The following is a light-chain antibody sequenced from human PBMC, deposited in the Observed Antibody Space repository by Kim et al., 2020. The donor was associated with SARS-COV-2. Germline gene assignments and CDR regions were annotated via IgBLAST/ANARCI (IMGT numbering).Light chain of an antibody. V-gene: IGKV3-20*01. CDR3: QQYGTSPRT. Sequence: EIVLTQSPGTLSLSPGERATLSCRASQSVSSSTLAWYQHKAGQAPRLLIYGASSRATGIPDRFSGSGSETDFTLTISRLEPEDFAVYYCQQYGTSPRTFGQGTKVEIK. CDR2: GAS. J-gene: IGKJ1*01. CDR1: QSVSSST.